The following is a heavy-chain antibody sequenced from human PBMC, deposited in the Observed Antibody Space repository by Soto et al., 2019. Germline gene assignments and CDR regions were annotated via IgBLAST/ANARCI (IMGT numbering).Heavy chain of an antibody. CDR3: STMAVAGYTPDPYYYYGMDV. CDR1: GFTFGDYA. CDR2: IRSKAYVGTT. Sequence: GSLRLSCTASGFTFGDYAMSWFRQAPGKGLEWVGFIRSKAYVGTTEYAASVKGRFTISRDDSKSIAYLQMNSLKTEDTAVYYCSTMAVAGYTPDPYYYYGMDVWGQGNTVTVSS. D-gene: IGHD6-19*01. J-gene: IGHJ6*02. V-gene: IGHV3-49*03.